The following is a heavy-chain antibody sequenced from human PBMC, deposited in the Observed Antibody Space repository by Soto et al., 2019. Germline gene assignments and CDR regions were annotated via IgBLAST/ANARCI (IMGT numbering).Heavy chain of an antibody. J-gene: IGHJ4*02. D-gene: IGHD5-12*01. CDR2: ISGSGGGT. CDR3: AKAWMDNARQRYFDH. CDR1: GFTFSSYA. V-gene: IGHV3-23*01. Sequence: GGSLRLSCAASGFTFSSYAMSWVRQAPGKGLEWVSAISGSGGGTYCADSVKGRFTISRDNSKNTLYLQMNSLRAEDTAVYSCAKAWMDNARQRYFDHWGQGTLVTVSS.